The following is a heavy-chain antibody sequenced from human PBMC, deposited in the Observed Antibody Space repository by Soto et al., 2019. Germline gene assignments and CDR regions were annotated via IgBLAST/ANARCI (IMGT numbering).Heavy chain of an antibody. D-gene: IGHD6-19*01. CDR3: ARVSGIAVAEV. J-gene: IGHJ4*02. CDR2: INAGNGNT. CDR1: GYTFTSYA. Sequence: QVQLVQSGAEVKKPGASVKVSCKASGYTFTSYAMHWVRQAPGQRREWMGWINAGNGNTKYSQKFQGRVTITRDTSASRAYMELSSLRSEDTAVYYCARVSGIAVAEVWGQGTLVTVSS. V-gene: IGHV1-3*01.